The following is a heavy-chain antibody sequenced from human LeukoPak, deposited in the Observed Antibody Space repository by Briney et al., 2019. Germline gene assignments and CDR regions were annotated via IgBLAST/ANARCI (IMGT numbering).Heavy chain of an antibody. V-gene: IGHV3-23*01. Sequence: PGGSLRLSCAASGFTFSSYAMSWVRQAPGKGLEWVSAISGSGGSTYYADSVKGRFTISRDNSKNTLYLQMNSLRAEDTAVYYCAKDRYYDILTGQYFDLWGRGTLVTVSS. CDR1: GFTFSSYA. J-gene: IGHJ2*01. CDR3: AKDRYYDILTGQYFDL. D-gene: IGHD3-9*01. CDR2: ISGSGGST.